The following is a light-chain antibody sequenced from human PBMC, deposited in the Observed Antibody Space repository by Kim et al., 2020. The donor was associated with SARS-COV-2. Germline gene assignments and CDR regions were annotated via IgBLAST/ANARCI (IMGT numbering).Light chain of an antibody. CDR1: QSVSSHY. V-gene: IGKV3-20*01. CDR3: QQHGNSPIT. CDR2: GAS. J-gene: IGKJ5*01. Sequence: SPGERASLSGRARQSVSSHYLAWYQQKPGQTPRLLIYGASSRAAGVADRFSGSGSGTDFTLTINRLEPEDFAIYFCQQHGNSPITFGQGTRLEIK.